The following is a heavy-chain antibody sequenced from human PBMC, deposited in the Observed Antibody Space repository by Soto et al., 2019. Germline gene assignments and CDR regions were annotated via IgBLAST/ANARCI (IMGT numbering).Heavy chain of an antibody. CDR1: GGSISGSSYY. CDR3: ARMDAIRDDAFDI. Sequence: PSETLSLTCTVSGGSISGSSYYWGWIRQPPGKGLEWIGSIYYSGSTYYNPSLKSRVTISVDTSKNQFSLKLSSVTAADTAVYYCARMDAIRDDAFDIWGQGTMVTVSS. CDR2: IYYSGST. V-gene: IGHV4-39*01. J-gene: IGHJ3*02. D-gene: IGHD2-2*02.